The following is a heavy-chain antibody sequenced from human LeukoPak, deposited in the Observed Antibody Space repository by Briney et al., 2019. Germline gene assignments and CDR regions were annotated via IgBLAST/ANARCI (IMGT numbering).Heavy chain of an antibody. CDR3: ARPLAVAGTGMFY. D-gene: IGHD6-19*01. CDR1: GFTFSDYP. Sequence: PGGSLRLSCAASGFTFSDYPMHWVRQSPGKGLVWVAVISNDGDTKSYARSVKGRFTISRDNSKNTLYLQMNSLRAEDTAVYYCARPLAVAGTGMFYWGQGTLVTVSS. V-gene: IGHV3-30-3*01. J-gene: IGHJ4*02. CDR2: ISNDGDTK.